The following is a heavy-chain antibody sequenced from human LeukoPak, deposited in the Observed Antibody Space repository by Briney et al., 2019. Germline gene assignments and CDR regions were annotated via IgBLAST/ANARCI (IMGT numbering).Heavy chain of an antibody. CDR3: ARSARIVVVPRGWFDP. D-gene: IGHD3-22*01. Sequence: SETLSLTCTVSGGSISTYYWTWIRQPPGKGLEWIGYIYYSGSTNYNPSLKSRVTISVDTSKNQFSLKLSSVTAADTAVYYCARSARIVVVPRGWFDPWGQGTLVTVSS. V-gene: IGHV4-59*01. J-gene: IGHJ5*02. CDR2: IYYSGST. CDR1: GGSISTYY.